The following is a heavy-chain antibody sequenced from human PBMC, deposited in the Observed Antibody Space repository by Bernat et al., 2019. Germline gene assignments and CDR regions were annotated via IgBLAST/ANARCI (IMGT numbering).Heavy chain of an antibody. V-gene: IGHV3-11*05. J-gene: IGHJ6*03. Sequence: QVQLVESGGGLVKPVGSLRLSCAASGFTFSDYYMSWIRQAPGKGLDWVSYISSSSSYTNYADSVKGRFTITRDNAKNSLYLQMNSLRAEDTAVYYCAGGTSTSAPYMDVWGKGTTVTVSS. CDR1: GFTFSDYY. CDR2: ISSSSSYT. CDR3: AGGTSTSAPYMDV.